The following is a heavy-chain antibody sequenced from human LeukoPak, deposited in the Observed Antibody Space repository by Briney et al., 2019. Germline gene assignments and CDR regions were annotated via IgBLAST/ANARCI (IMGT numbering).Heavy chain of an antibody. Sequence: SETLSLTCTVPGYSITSGYYWGWIRQPPGKGLEWIGSIYHSGSTYYNPSLKSRVTISIDTSKNQFSLKLSSVTAADTAMYYCARVLSGGNSGAHYWGQGTLVTVSS. CDR3: ARVLSGGNSGAHY. V-gene: IGHV4-38-2*02. CDR1: GYSITSGYY. J-gene: IGHJ4*02. D-gene: IGHD4-23*01. CDR2: IYHSGST.